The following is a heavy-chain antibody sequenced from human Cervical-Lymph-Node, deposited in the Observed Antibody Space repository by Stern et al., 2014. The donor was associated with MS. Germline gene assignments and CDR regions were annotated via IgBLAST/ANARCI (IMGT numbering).Heavy chain of an antibody. CDR2: SYHTGSV. CDR3: AREGEYCSGSRCYPFLDY. Sequence: QVQLQESGPGLVKPSETLSLTCTVSGGSLRSYYWNWIRQAPGKGLEWLGFSYHTGSVNYNPSLSSRVAMSVDTSKNQFSLTVSSVTAADTAVYYCAREGEYCSGSRCYPFLDYWGQGTLVTVSS. D-gene: IGHD2-15*01. CDR1: GGSLRSYY. V-gene: IGHV4-59*01. J-gene: IGHJ4*02.